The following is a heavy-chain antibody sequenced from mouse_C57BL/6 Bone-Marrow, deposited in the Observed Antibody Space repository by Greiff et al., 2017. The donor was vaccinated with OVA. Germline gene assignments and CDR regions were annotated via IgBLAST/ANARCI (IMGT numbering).Heavy chain of an antibody. CDR2: INPNNGGT. Sequence: EVQLQQSGPELVKPGASVKISCKASGYTFTDYYMNWVKQSHGKSLEWIGDINPNNGGTSYNQQFKGKATLTVDKSSSTAYMELRSLTSEDSAVYYCARGYYDAHYDAMDYWGQGTSVTVSS. J-gene: IGHJ4*01. CDR1: GYTFTDYY. D-gene: IGHD2-4*01. CDR3: ARGYYDAHYDAMDY. V-gene: IGHV1-26*01.